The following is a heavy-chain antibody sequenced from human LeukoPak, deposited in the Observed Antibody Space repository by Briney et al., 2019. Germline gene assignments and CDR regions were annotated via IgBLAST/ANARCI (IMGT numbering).Heavy chain of an antibody. Sequence: PGGSLRLSCAASGFTFSSYAMSWVRQAPGKGLEWVSAISGSGGSTYYADSVKGRFTISRDNAKNSLYLQMNSLRAEDTAVYYCAREGAPPMVRGVLDYWGQGTLVTVSS. CDR3: AREGAPPMVRGVLDY. CDR1: GFTFSSYA. D-gene: IGHD3-10*01. V-gene: IGHV3-23*01. J-gene: IGHJ4*02. CDR2: ISGSGGST.